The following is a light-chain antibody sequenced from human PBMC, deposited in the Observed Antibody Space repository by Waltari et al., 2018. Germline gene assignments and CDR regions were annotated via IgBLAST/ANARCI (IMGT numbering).Light chain of an antibody. Sequence: QSVLTQPPSASGPPGQRVTISCSGSRSNIGRNPVSWYQQFPGTAPKLLIFTDKRRPSWVPDLISASKSVTSAALAISGLQSEDEAHYYCSTWDDSLNGAVFGGGTRVTVL. CDR2: TDK. CDR1: RSNIGRNP. J-gene: IGLJ3*02. CDR3: STWDDSLNGAV. V-gene: IGLV1-44*01.